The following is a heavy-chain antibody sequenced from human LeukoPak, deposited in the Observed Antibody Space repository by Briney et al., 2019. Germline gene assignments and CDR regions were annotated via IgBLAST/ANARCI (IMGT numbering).Heavy chain of an antibody. CDR1: GFTFSNFW. CDR2: IKPDGSEG. J-gene: IGHJ3*02. V-gene: IGHV3-7*01. Sequence: GGSLRLSCAASGFTFSNFWMSWVRQAPGKGLEWVANIKPDGSEGYYADSVKGRFTISRDNAKNSLYLQMNSLRAEDTAMYYCARDPKQWLADAFDIWGQGTMVTVSS. CDR3: ARDPKQWLADAFDI. D-gene: IGHD6-19*01.